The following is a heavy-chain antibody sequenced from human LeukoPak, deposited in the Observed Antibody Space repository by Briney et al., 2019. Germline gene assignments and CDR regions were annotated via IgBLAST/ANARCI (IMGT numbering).Heavy chain of an antibody. CDR1: GFTFDDYT. J-gene: IGHJ4*02. CDR2: ITWDGGST. CDR3: ARERRRVIDY. Sequence: GGSLRLSCAASGFTFDDYTMHWVRQVPGKGLQWVSLITWDGGSTFYADSVKGRFTISRDNSKKSLSLQMYGLSTEDTALYYCARERRRVIDYWGQGTLVTVSS. D-gene: IGHD1-26*01. V-gene: IGHV3-43*01.